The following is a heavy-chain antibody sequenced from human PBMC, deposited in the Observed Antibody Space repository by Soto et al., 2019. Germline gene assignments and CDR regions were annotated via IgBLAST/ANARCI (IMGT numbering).Heavy chain of an antibody. V-gene: IGHV1-18*01. Sequence: QVQLVQSGAEVKKPGASVKVSCKASGYTFTSYGISWVRQAPGQGLEWMGWISAYNGNTNYAQKLQGRVTMTTDTSTSTGYSELRSLRSADTAVYYCARDRGSSGWYGYWGQGSLVTVSS. CDR2: ISAYNGNT. J-gene: IGHJ4*02. D-gene: IGHD6-19*01. CDR1: GYTFTSYG. CDR3: ARDRGSSGWYGY.